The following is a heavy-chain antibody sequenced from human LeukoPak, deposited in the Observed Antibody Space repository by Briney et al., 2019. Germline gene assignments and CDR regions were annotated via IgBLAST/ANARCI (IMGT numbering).Heavy chain of an antibody. D-gene: IGHD5-24*01. CDR3: ARDPIHRDDYNAE. V-gene: IGHV4-59*01. CDR1: GPSISNFY. CDR2: INYSGTT. Sequence: SETQSLTCSVSGPSISNFYWSWIRQPPGRGLEWVGSINYSGTTNYNPSLESRVTMSIDTSKNHLSLNLKSVTAADTAVYYCARDPIHRDDYNAEWGQGVLVTVSS. J-gene: IGHJ4*02.